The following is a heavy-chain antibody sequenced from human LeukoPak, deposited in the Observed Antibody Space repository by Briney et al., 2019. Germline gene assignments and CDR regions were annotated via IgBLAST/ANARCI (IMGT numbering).Heavy chain of an antibody. Sequence: GGSVRLFCAASGFTFSDYYMSWIRQAPGKGLEWVSYISSSGSTIYYADSVKGRFTISRDNAKNSLYLQMNSLRAEDTAVYYCAGAYDILTGYDFDYWGQGTLVTVSS. D-gene: IGHD3-9*01. CDR1: GFTFSDYY. J-gene: IGHJ4*02. CDR3: AGAYDILTGYDFDY. V-gene: IGHV3-11*01. CDR2: ISSSGSTI.